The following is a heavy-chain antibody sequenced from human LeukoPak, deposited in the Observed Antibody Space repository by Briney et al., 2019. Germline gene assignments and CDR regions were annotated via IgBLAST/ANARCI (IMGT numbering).Heavy chain of an antibody. J-gene: IGHJ4*02. D-gene: IGHD2-15*01. Sequence: ASVKVSCKASGYTFTDYYTHWVRQAPGQGLKGMGWINPSSGGTNYAQKFQVRVTMTRDTSINTVYMDLSRLRSDDTAVYYCARAAGYCSGGSCYLPADYWGQGTLVTVSS. CDR1: GYTFTDYY. V-gene: IGHV1-2*02. CDR2: INPSSGGT. CDR3: ARAAGYCSGGSCYLPADY.